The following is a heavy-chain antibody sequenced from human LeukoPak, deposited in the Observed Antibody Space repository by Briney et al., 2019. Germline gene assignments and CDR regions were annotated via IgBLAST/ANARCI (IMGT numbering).Heavy chain of an antibody. J-gene: IGHJ5*02. CDR3: ARSGGDYLNWFDP. Sequence: GRSLRLSCAAAGFSFDDYAMHWVRQPPGEGLEWLSGISWNSGSIAYADSVRGRFTISRDNAKNSLYLQMNSLRAEDTAVYYCARSGGDYLNWFDPWGQGTLVTVSS. CDR1: GFSFDDYA. CDR2: ISWNSGSI. V-gene: IGHV3-9*01. D-gene: IGHD4-17*01.